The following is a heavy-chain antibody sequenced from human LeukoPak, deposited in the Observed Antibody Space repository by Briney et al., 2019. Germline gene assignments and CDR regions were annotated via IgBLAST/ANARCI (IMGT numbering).Heavy chain of an antibody. J-gene: IGHJ6*03. Sequence: GGSLRLSCAASGFTFSSYAMSWVRQAPGKGLEWVSAISSSGGSTSYTDSVKGRFTISRDNSKNTLYLQMNSLRAEDTAVYYCARESVWFGELSRYYYYMDVWGKGTTVTISS. CDR1: GFTFSSYA. CDR2: ISSSGGST. CDR3: ARESVWFGELSRYYYYMDV. D-gene: IGHD3-10*01. V-gene: IGHV3-23*01.